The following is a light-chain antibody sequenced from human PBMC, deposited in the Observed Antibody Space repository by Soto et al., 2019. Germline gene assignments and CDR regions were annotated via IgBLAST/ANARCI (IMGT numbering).Light chain of an antibody. CDR1: QSVSGY. V-gene: IGKV3-20*01. J-gene: IGKJ3*01. CDR3: QQYGSSVT. Sequence: EIVLRQSPGTLSLSPGERATLSCRTSQSVSGYLAWYQQKPGQAPRLLIYGASSRATGIPDRFSGSGSGTDFTLTISRLEPEDFAVYYCQQYGSSVTFGPGTKVDIK. CDR2: GAS.